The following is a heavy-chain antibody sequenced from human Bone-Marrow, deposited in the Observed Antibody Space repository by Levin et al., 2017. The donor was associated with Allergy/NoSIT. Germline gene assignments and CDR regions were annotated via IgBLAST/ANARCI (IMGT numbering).Heavy chain of an antibody. CDR3: ARGPPEDIVVVVAANDAFDI. V-gene: IGHV3-30-3*01. CDR2: ISYDGSNK. D-gene: IGHD2-15*01. CDR1: GFTFSSYA. Sequence: GESLKISCAASGFTFSSYAMHWVRQAPGKGLEWVAVISYDGSNKYYADSVKGRFTISRDNSKNTLYLQMNSLRAEDTAVYYCARGPPEDIVVVVAANDAFDIWGQGTMVTVSS. J-gene: IGHJ3*02.